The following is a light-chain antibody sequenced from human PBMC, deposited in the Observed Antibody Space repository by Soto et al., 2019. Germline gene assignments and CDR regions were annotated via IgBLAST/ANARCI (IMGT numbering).Light chain of an antibody. J-gene: IGKJ1*01. CDR1: QTISSW. V-gene: IGKV1-5*01. Sequence: DIQMTQSPSTLSGSVGDRVTITCRASQTISSWLAWYQQKPGKAPKLLIYHASTLESGVPSRFSGSGSGTEFTLTISSLQPDDFATYYCQQYYSFPRTFGQGTKVDIK. CDR2: HAS. CDR3: QQYYSFPRT.